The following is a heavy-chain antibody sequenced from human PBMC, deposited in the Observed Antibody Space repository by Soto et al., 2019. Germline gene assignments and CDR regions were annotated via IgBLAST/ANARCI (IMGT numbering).Heavy chain of an antibody. V-gene: IGHV3-23*01. Sequence: GGSLRLSCASSGFTFSSYAMSWVRQAPGKGLEWVSAISCSGSITHYADSVKGRFTISRDNSKNTMYLQMNSLRAEDTAVFYCAKDQDHTSNWHFCLDVWGQLSTVTVS. J-gene: IGHJ6*02. CDR2: ISCSGSIT. CDR3: AKDQDHTSNWHFCLDV. D-gene: IGHD3-3*02. CDR1: GFTFSSYA.